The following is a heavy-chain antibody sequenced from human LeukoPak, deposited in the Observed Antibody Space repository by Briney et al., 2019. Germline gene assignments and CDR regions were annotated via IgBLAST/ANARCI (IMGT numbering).Heavy chain of an antibody. CDR2: IYYTGST. CDR3: ARHRASYFDF. J-gene: IGHJ4*02. CDR1: GGSLSSHY. V-gene: IGHV4-59*11. Sequence: SETLPLTCSVSGGSLSSHYWSWIRQPPGKGLEWIGYIYYTGSTDYNPSLKSRVTISVDTSKNQVSPKVNSVTAADTAVYYCARHRASYFDFWGQGTLVTVSS.